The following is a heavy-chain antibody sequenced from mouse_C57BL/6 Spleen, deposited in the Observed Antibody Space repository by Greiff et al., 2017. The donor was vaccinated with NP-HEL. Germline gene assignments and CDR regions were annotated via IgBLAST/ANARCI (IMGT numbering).Heavy chain of an antibody. CDR3: ARFYYYGSSYSPFAY. Sequence: VQLQQSGAELARPGASVKLSCKASGYTFTSYGISWVKQRTGQGLEWIGEIYPRSGNTYYNEKFKGKATLTADKSSSTAYMELRSLTSEDSAVYFCARFYYYGSSYSPFAYWGHRTLVTVSA. CDR2: IYPRSGNT. CDR1: GYTFTSYG. J-gene: IGHJ3*01. V-gene: IGHV1-81*01. D-gene: IGHD1-1*01.